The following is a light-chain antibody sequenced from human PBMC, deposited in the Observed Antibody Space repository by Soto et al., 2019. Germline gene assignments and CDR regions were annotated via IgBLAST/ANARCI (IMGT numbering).Light chain of an antibody. CDR3: QQYVNSPVT. CDR1: QRVNSSY. V-gene: IGKV3-20*01. Sequence: EIVLTQSPDTLYLSPGEGATLSCRASQRVNSSYLAWYQQKPGQAPRLLISGASDRATGVPARVSGSGYGTDFTLTISRLEPEDFAVYYCQQYVNSPVTFGQGTELQIK. CDR2: GAS. J-gene: IGKJ2*01.